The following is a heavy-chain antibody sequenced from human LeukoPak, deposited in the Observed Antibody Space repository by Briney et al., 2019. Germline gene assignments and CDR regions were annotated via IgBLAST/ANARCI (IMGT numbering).Heavy chain of an antibody. CDR3: AKESGKFDY. CDR1: GLPIADFA. J-gene: IGHJ4*02. CDR2: ISGDGVST. Sequence: GGSLRLSCVASGLPIADFAMHWVRQAPGKGLEWVSLISGDGVSTFYADSVKGRFSLSRDNSKNSLYLEMNSLRTEDAAMYYCAKESGKFDYWGQGTLVAVSS. V-gene: IGHV3-43*02.